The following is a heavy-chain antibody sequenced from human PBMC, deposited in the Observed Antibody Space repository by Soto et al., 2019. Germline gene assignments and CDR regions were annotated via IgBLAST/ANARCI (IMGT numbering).Heavy chain of an antibody. Sequence: QVQLQESGPGLVKPSQTLSLTCTVSGGSISSGGYYWSWIRQHPGKGLEWIGYIYYSGSTYYNPSLKSRVTISVDTSKNQFSLKLSSVTAADTAVYYCARQQYYDFWSGYPYYFDYWCQGTLVTVSS. CDR1: GGSISSGGYY. J-gene: IGHJ4*02. V-gene: IGHV4-31*03. CDR2: IYYSGST. D-gene: IGHD3-3*01. CDR3: ARQQYYDFWSGYPYYFDY.